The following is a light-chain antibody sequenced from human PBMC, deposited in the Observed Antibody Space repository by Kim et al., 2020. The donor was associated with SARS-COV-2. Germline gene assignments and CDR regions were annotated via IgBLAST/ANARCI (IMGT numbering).Light chain of an antibody. J-gene: IGLJ3*02. CDR3: CSYAGSYTWV. CDR2: DVS. CDR1: SSDVGGYNY. V-gene: IGLV2-11*01. Sequence: QSALTQPRSVSGSPGQSVTISCTGTSSDVGGYNYVSWYQQHPGKAPKLMIYDVSERPSGVPDRFSGSKSANTASLTISGLQAEDEADYYCCSYAGSYTWVFGGGTKVTVL.